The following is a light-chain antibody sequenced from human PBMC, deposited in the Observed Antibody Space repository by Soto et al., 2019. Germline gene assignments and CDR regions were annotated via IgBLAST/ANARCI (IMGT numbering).Light chain of an antibody. CDR3: QQYNTWPIT. CDR2: GAS. CDR1: QSVSSN. V-gene: IGKV3-15*01. J-gene: IGKJ5*01. Sequence: EIVMTQSPATLSVSPGERATLSCRASQSVSSNLAWYQQKPGQAPRLLIYGASTRATGIPARFSGSGSGTEFNITISSLQSEDFAVYYCQQYNTWPITFGQGTRLEIK.